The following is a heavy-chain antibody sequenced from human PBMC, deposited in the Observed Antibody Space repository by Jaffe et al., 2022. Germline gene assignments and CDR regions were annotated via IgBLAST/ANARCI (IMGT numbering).Heavy chain of an antibody. D-gene: IGHD4-17*01. CDR2: IYYSGST. J-gene: IGHJ4*02. V-gene: IGHV4-59*01. CDR1: GGSISSYY. Sequence: QVQLQESGPGLVKPSETLSLTCTVSGGSISSYYWSWIRQPPGKGLEWIGYIYYSGSTNYNPSLKSRVTISVDTSKNQFSLKLSSVTAADTAVYYCARAIRSTVTTRIYYFDYWGQGTLVTVSS. CDR3: ARAIRSTVTTRIYYFDY.